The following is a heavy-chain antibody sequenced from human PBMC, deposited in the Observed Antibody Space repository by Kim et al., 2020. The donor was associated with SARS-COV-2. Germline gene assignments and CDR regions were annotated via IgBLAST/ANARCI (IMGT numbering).Heavy chain of an antibody. V-gene: IGHV3-48*03. CDR1: GFTFRNYA. D-gene: IGHD1-26*01. CDR2: ISTNRNGT. CDR3: ARARRCYGSSDDQWGY. Sequence: GGSLRLSCAASGFTFRNYAMTWVRQAPGKGLEWVSYISTNRNGTSYADSVKGRFTISTDNAKNTMYLQMNSLSAEDTAVYYCARARRCYGSSDDQWGYWG. J-gene: IGHJ4*01.